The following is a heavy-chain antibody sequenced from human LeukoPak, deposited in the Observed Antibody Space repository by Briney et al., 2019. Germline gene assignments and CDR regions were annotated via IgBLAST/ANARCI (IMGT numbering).Heavy chain of an antibody. D-gene: IGHD3-3*01. J-gene: IGHJ4*02. V-gene: IGHV4-59*12. CDR2: IYYSGST. Sequence: SETLSLTCTVSRGSISGYFWSWIRQPPGKGLEWIGYIYYSGSTSYNPSLQSRVAISVDTSKNQFSLKLTSVTAADTAVYYCARESNVLRFLEWLPPYYFDYWGQGTLVTVSS. CDR3: ARESNVLRFLEWLPPYYFDY. CDR1: RGSISGYF.